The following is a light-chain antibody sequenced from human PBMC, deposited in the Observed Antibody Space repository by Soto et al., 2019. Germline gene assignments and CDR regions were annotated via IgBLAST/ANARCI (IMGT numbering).Light chain of an antibody. V-gene: IGKV3-20*01. CDR1: QSVSSSY. CDR3: QQYGSSPWT. Sequence: EIVLTQAPVTPHCFPVDKPSLYSXXSQSVSSSYLAWYQQKPGQAPRLLIYGASSRATGIPDRFSGSGSGTDFTLTISRLEPEDFAVYYCQQYGSSPWTFGQGTKVDIK. CDR2: GAS. J-gene: IGKJ1*01.